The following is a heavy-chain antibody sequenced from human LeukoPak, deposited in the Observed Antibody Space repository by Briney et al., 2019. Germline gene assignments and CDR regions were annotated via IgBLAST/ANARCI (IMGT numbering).Heavy chain of an antibody. CDR3: ARGAMVRGVFDY. D-gene: IGHD3-10*01. CDR2: IIPILGIA. V-gene: IGHV1-69*04. Sequence: SVKVACKASGGTFSSYAISWVRQAPGQGLEWMGRIIPILGIANYAQKFQGRVTITADKSTSTAYMELSSLRSEDTAVYYCARGAMVRGVFDYWGQGTLVTVSS. J-gene: IGHJ4*02. CDR1: GGTFSSYA.